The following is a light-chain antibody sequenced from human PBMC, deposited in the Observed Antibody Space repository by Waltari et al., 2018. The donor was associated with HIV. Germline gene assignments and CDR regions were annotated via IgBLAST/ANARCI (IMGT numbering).Light chain of an antibody. CDR2: EVS. CDR1: SSVVGSYNI. V-gene: IGLV2-23*02. Sequence: QSALTQPASVPGAFGQSITISSTGTSSVVGSYNIFSWYQYHPGKAPKLIIYEVSKRPSGVSNRFSGSKSGNTASLTVSGLQAEDEAHYYCCSYARSGIPFGGGTKLTVL. CDR3: CSYARSGIP. J-gene: IGLJ2*01.